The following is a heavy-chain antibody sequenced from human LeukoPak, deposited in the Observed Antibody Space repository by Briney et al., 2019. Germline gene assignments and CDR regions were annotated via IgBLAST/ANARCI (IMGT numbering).Heavy chain of an antibody. CDR3: ARGHSSGWEAEVDY. Sequence: ASVKVSCKASGYTFTSYGISWVRQAPGQGLEWMGWISAYNGNTNYAQKLQGRVTMTRNTSISTAYMELSSLRSEDTAVYYCARGHSSGWEAEVDYWGQGTLVTVSS. V-gene: IGHV1-18*01. J-gene: IGHJ4*02. D-gene: IGHD6-19*01. CDR2: ISAYNGNT. CDR1: GYTFTSYG.